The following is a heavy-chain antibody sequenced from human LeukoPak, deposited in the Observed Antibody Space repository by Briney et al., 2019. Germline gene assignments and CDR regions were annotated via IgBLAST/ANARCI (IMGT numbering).Heavy chain of an antibody. D-gene: IGHD6-13*01. J-gene: IGHJ4*02. CDR1: GYTFTSYY. V-gene: IGHV1-46*01. CDR3: ARGVAAAGYYFDY. CDR2: INPSGGST. Sequence: ASVKVSCKASGYTFTSYYMHWVRQAPGQGLEWMGIINPSGGSTSYAQKFQGRVTMTRDTSISTAYMELSRLRSDDTAVYYCARGVAAAGYYFDYWGQGTLVTVSS.